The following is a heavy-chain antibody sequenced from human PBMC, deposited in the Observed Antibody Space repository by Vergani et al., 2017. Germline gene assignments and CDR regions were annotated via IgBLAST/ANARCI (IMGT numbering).Heavy chain of an antibody. Sequence: DVQLEESGGGLVLPGRSLRLSCVASGFTSAGYAMHWVRQAPGKGLEWVSGISWNSNSIGYADSVKGRFTISRDNAKNSLYLQMNSLRAEDAALYYCAKNLGTSYGCCCFDPWCQGTLVTVSS. CDR2: ISWNSNSI. J-gene: IGHJ5*02. CDR3: AKNLGTSYGCCCFDP. CDR1: GFTSAGYA. D-gene: IGHD6-6*01. V-gene: IGHV3-9*02.